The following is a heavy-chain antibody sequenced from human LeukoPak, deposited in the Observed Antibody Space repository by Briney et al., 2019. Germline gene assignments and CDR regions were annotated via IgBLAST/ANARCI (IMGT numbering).Heavy chain of an antibody. J-gene: IGHJ5*02. D-gene: IGHD4-17*01. V-gene: IGHV1-69*04. CDR1: GGTFSSYA. CDR3: VSDYGDYDWFDP. Sequence: ASVKVSCKASGGTFSSYAISWVRQAPGQGLEWMGRIIPIFGIANYAQKFQGRVTTTADKSTSTAYMELSSLRSEGTAVYYCVSDYGDYDWFDPWGQGTLVTVSS. CDR2: IIPIFGIA.